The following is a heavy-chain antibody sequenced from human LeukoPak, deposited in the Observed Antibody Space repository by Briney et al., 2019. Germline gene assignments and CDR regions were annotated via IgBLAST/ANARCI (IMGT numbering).Heavy chain of an antibody. CDR2: ISSSGTTM. J-gene: IGHJ4*02. Sequence: GGSLRLSCAASGFTFSSYEMNWVRQAPGKGLEWVSYISSSGTTMYYADSVRGRFTISRDDAKSSLYLQMNSLRAEDTAVYYCAKGLIALGPCDYWGQGTLVTVSS. CDR1: GFTFSSYE. D-gene: IGHD3/OR15-3a*01. CDR3: AKGLIALGPCDY. V-gene: IGHV3-48*03.